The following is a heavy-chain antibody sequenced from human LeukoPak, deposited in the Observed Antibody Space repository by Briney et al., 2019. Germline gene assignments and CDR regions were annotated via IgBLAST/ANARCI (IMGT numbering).Heavy chain of an antibody. J-gene: IGHJ4*02. V-gene: IGHV4-59*08. CDR3: AAAAAGTEY. CDR1: GGSISSYY. Sequence: SETLSLTCTVSGGSISSYYWRWIRQPPGKGLEWIGYIYYSGSTNYNPSLKSRVTISVDTSKNQFSLKLSSVTAADTAVYYCAAAAAGTEYWGQGTLVTVSS. D-gene: IGHD6-13*01. CDR2: IYYSGST.